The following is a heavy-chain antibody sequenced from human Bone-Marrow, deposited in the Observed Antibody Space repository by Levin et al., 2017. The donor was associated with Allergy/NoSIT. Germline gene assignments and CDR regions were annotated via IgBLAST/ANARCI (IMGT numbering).Heavy chain of an antibody. CDR3: ARVGATTAIFDY. D-gene: IGHD1-1*01. V-gene: IGHV3-21*01. Sequence: GESLKISCAASGFTFSSYSMNWVRQAPGKGLEWVSSISSSSSYIYYAYSVKGRFTISRDNAKNSLYLQMNSLRAEDTAVYYCARVGATTAIFDYWGQGTLVTVSS. CDR1: GFTFSSYS. CDR2: ISSSSSYI. J-gene: IGHJ4*02.